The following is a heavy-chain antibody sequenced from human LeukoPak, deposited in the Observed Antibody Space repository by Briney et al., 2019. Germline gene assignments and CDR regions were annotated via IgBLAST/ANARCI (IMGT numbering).Heavy chain of an antibody. V-gene: IGHV4-30-4*08. D-gene: IGHD2-2*01. CDR3: ASTNWSSASCYGANWFDP. J-gene: IGHJ5*02. Sequence: PSQTLSLTCTVSGASISSGDYYWSWIRPPPGKGLEWIVYINDSGSTFPYNPSLATLVTISLDTSTTQFSLRLASVTAADTVVYYCASTNWSSASCYGANWFDPWGQGTLVTVSS. CDR1: GASISSGDYY. CDR2: INDSGST.